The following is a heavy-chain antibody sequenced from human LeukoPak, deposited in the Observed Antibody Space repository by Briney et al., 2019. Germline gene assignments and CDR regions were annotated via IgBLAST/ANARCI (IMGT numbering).Heavy chain of an antibody. J-gene: IGHJ3*02. Sequence: GGSLRLSCAASGFIFDDYGMTWVRQAPGKGLEWVSSISSSSSYIYYADSVKGRFTISRDNAKNSLYLQMNSLRAEDTAVYYCAMAEGSYYDSSGYFAFDIWGQGTMVTVSS. V-gene: IGHV3-21*01. CDR2: ISSSSSYI. CDR1: GFIFDDYG. D-gene: IGHD3-22*01. CDR3: AMAEGSYYDSSGYFAFDI.